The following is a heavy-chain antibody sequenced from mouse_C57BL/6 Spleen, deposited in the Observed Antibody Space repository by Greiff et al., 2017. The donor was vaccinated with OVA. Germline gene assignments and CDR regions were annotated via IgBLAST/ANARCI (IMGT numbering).Heavy chain of an antibody. V-gene: IGHV1-59*01. J-gene: IGHJ2*01. Sequence: QVQLQQPGAELVRPGTSVKLSCKASGYTFTSYWMHWVKQRPGQGLEWIGVIDPSDSYTNDNQKFKGKATLTVDTSSSTAYMQLSSLTSEDSAVYYCARGEDYYGSSGDYWGQGTTLTVSS. CDR2: IDPSDSYT. CDR3: ARGEDYYGSSGDY. D-gene: IGHD1-1*01. CDR1: GYTFTSYW.